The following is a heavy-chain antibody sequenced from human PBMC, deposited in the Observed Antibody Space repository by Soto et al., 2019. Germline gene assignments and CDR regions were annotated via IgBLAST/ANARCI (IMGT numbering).Heavy chain of an antibody. D-gene: IGHD3-22*01. CDR2: IYPGDSDT. Sequence: GESLKISCKGFEYSFTSYLIAWVRQMPGKGLEWMGIIYPGDSDTRYSPSFQGQVTISADRSISTAYLQWSGLKASDTAIYYCARHAGSTYYDSSGYLDYWGQGTVVTVSS. J-gene: IGHJ4*02. V-gene: IGHV5-51*01. CDR3: ARHAGSTYYDSSGYLDY. CDR1: EYSFTSYL.